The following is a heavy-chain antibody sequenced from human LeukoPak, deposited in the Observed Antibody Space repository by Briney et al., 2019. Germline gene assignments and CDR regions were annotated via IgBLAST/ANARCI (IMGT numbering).Heavy chain of an antibody. J-gene: IGHJ4*02. CDR3: ASSGSSGKAPYYFDY. V-gene: IGHV3-30*02. Sequence: PGGSLRLSCAASGFTFSSYGMHWVRQAPGKGLEWVAFIRYDGSNKYYADSVKGRFTISRDNSKNTLYLQMNSLRAEDTAVYYCASSGSSGKAPYYFDYWGQGTLVTVSS. D-gene: IGHD3-10*01. CDR1: GFTFSSYG. CDR2: IRYDGSNK.